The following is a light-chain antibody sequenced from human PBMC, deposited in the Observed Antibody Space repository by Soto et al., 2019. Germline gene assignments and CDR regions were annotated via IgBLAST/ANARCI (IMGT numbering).Light chain of an antibody. J-gene: IGKJ4*01. CDR3: QQYYSTPQT. CDR2: WAS. CDR1: QSVLYSSNNKNH. V-gene: IGKV4-1*01. Sequence: DIVMTQSPDSLAVSLGERATINCKSSQSVLYSSNNKNHLAWYQLKPGQPPKLLIYWASTRESGVPDRFSGSGSGTDFTLTISSLQAEDVAVYYCQQYYSTPQTFGGGTKVEIK.